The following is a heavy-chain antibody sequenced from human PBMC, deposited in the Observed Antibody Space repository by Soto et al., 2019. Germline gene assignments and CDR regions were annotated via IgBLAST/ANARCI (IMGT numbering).Heavy chain of an antibody. Sequence: EVQLLESGGGSVQPGGSLRLSCAASAFTFSRNAMTWVRQAPGKGLEWVSAISGSGGNTYYADSVKGRFTISRDNSKNTLYLQMNSLRADDTALYYCARTGPGWYFDLWGRGTLVTVSS. J-gene: IGHJ2*01. CDR2: ISGSGGNT. CDR3: ARTGPGWYFDL. CDR1: AFTFSRNA. V-gene: IGHV3-23*01.